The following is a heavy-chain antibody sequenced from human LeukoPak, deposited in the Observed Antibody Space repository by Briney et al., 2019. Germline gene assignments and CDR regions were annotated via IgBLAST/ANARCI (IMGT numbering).Heavy chain of an antibody. D-gene: IGHD2-15*01. J-gene: IGHJ5*02. V-gene: IGHV1-2*02. CDR2: INPNSGGT. CDR1: GYTFTGYY. CDR3: ARPSLPCCSGGSKNWFDP. Sequence: ASVTVSCKASGYTFTGYYMHWVRQAPGQGLEWMGWINPNSGGTNYAQKFQGRVTMTRDTSISTAYMELSRLRSDDTAVYYCARPSLPCCSGGSKNWFDPWGQGTLVTVSS.